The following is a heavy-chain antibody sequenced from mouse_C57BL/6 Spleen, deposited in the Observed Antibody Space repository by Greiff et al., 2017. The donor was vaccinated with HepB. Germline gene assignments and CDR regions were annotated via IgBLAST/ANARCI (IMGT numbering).Heavy chain of an antibody. Sequence: EVMLVESGGGLVKPGGSLKLSCAASGFTFSSYTMSWVRQTPEKRLEWVATISGGGGNTYYPDSVKGRFTISRDNAKNTLYLQMSSLRSEDTALYYCARRSYDGYPYYFDYWGQGTTLTVSS. J-gene: IGHJ2*01. CDR1: GFTFSSYT. D-gene: IGHD2-3*01. CDR2: ISGGGGNT. V-gene: IGHV5-9*01. CDR3: ARRSYDGYPYYFDY.